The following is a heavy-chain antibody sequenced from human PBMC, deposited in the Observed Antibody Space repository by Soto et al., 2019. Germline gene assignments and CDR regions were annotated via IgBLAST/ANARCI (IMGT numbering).Heavy chain of an antibody. J-gene: IGHJ4*02. V-gene: IGHV3-15*01. CDR1: GFTFSNAW. CDR2: IKSKTDGGTT. Sequence: EVQLVESGGGLVKPGGSLRLSCAASGFTFSNAWMSWVRQAAGKGLEWVGRIKSKTDGGTTDYAAPVKGRFTISRDDSKNTLYLQMNSLKTEDTAVYYCTTDPSESSGWYLSHYFDYWGQGTLVTVSS. D-gene: IGHD6-19*01. CDR3: TTDPSESSGWYLSHYFDY.